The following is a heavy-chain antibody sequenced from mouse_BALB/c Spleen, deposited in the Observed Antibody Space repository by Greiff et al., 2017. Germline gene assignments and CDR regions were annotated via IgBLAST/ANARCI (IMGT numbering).Heavy chain of an antibody. V-gene: IGHV1S137*01. CDR3: ARVGTTVGEGFAY. Sequence: QVQLQQSGAELVRPGVSVKISCKGSGYTFTDYAMHWVKQSHAKSLEWIGVISTYYGDASYNQKFKGKATMTVDKSSSTAYMELARLTSEDSAIYYCARVGTTVGEGFAYWGQGTLVTVSA. D-gene: IGHD1-1*01. CDR1: GYTFTDYA. J-gene: IGHJ3*01. CDR2: ISTYYGDA.